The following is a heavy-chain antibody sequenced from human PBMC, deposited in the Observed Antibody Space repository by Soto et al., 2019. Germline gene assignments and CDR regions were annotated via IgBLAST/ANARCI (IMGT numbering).Heavy chain of an antibody. CDR2: INPNSGGT. D-gene: IGHD2-15*01. CDR3: AVAVVAAQVYYGMDV. Sequence: ASVKGSCKASGYTFTGYYMHWVRQAPGQGLEWMGWINPNSGGTNYAQKFQGWVTMTRDTSISTAYMELSRLRSDDTAVYYCAVAVVAAQVYYGMDVWGQGTTVTVS. V-gene: IGHV1-2*04. J-gene: IGHJ6*02. CDR1: GYTFTGYY.